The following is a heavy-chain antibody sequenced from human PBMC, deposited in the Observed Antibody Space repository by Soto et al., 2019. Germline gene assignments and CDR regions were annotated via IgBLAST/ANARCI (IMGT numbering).Heavy chain of an antibody. CDR2: IYTAGGT. Sequence: EVQLVETGGGLIQPGGSLRLSCAASGFTVSNTYMTWVRQPPGKGLECVSVIYTAGGTNYADSVKGRFIISRDNSKNTLYLQMNSLRDEDTAVYYCARALPVAKGGFDPWGQGNRVTVSS. CDR3: ARALPVAKGGFDP. D-gene: IGHD2-2*01. V-gene: IGHV3-53*03. CDR1: GFTVSNTY. J-gene: IGHJ5*02.